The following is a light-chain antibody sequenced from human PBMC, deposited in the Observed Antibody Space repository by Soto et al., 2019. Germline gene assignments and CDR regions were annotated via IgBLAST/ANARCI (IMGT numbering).Light chain of an antibody. Sequence: EIVMTQSPATLSVSPGGRATLPCRASQSISDTLAWYQQKSGQSPRLLVYGASTRATGFPARFSGSGSGTEFTLTISSLQSEDVAIYYCHQYQTWPRTFGQGTKVDIK. CDR2: GAS. CDR1: QSISDT. V-gene: IGKV3-15*01. J-gene: IGKJ1*01. CDR3: HQYQTWPRT.